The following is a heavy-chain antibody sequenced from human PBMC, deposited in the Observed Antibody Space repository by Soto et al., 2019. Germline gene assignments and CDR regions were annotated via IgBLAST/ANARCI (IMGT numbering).Heavy chain of an antibody. V-gene: IGHV3-15*01. CDR1: GFTFTYAW. J-gene: IGHJ4*01. Sequence: PGGSLRLSCAASGFTFTYAWMSWVRQAPGKGPEWVGRIKSKTDGGTTDYAAPVKGRFTISRDDSKNTLYLQMNSLKIEDTAVYYCTHDYGDYRYYFYYCGRESLVTSSS. CDR2: IKSKTDGGTT. D-gene: IGHD4-17*01. CDR3: THDYGDYRYYFYY.